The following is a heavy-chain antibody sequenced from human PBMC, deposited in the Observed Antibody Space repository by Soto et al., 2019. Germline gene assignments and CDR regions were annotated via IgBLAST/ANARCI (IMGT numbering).Heavy chain of an antibody. CDR3: AKVRGGNYEVISPFDY. CDR2: ISGSGGST. V-gene: IGHV3-23*01. Sequence: EVQLLESGGGLVQPGGSLRLSCAASGFTFSSYAMSWVRQAPGKGLEWVSAISGSGGSTYYADSVKGRFTISRDNSKNTLYLQMNSLRAEDTAVYYCAKVRGGNYEVISPFDYWGQGTLVTVSS. J-gene: IGHJ4*02. D-gene: IGHD1-7*01. CDR1: GFTFSSYA.